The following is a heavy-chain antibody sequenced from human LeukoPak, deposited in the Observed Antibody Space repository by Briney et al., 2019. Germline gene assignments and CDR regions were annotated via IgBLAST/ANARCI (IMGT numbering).Heavy chain of an antibody. V-gene: IGHV3-23*01. CDR3: AKAPMVTRATCYFDY. CDR1: GFTFSSYA. D-gene: IGHD3-10*01. J-gene: IGHJ4*02. Sequence: PGGSLRLSCAASGFTFSSYAMSWVRQAPGKGLEWVSTISSSGGSTYYADSVKGRFTLSRDNSKNTLYLQMNSLKAEDTAVFYCAKAPMVTRATCYFDYWGQGTLVTVSS. CDR2: ISSSGGST.